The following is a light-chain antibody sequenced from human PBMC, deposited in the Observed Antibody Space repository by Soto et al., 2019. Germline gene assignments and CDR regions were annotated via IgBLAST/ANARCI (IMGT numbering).Light chain of an antibody. CDR3: QQYDHSPRT. J-gene: IGKJ1*01. CDR1: QSLKRTF. V-gene: IGKV3-20*01. Sequence: IILTQSPGTLSLSPGERATLSCRASQSLKRTFLAWYQHKPGQSPRLLISGVSSRAAGVPDRFSGSGSGTDFTLTISSLEPQDSAVYFCQQYDHSPRTFGQGTKVEI. CDR2: GVS.